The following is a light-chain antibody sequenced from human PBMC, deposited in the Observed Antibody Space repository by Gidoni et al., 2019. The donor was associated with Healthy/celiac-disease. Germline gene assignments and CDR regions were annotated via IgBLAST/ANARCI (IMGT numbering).Light chain of an antibody. CDR2: AAS. CDR3: RQSYSTLT. J-gene: IGKJ4*01. Sequence: DIQMPQSPSSLSASAGDRVAITCRASQSISSYLKWYPQKPGKAPKLLIYAASSLQSGCPSRFSGSGSVTDFTLTISSLQPEDFATYYCRQSYSTLTFGGGTKVEIK. CDR1: QSISSY. V-gene: IGKV1-39*01.